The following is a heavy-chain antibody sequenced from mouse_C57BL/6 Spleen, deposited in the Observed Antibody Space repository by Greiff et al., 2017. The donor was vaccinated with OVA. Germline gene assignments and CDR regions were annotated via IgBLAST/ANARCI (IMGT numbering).Heavy chain of an antibody. CDR3: ARVRTTGRSYFDY. CDR2: INYDGSST. D-gene: IGHD1-1*01. V-gene: IGHV5-16*01. J-gene: IGHJ2*01. CDR1: GFTFSDYY. Sequence: EVKVVESEGGLVQPGSSMKLSCTASGFTFSDYYMAWVRQVPEKGLEWVANINYDGSSTYYLDSFKGRFIFSRDNAKNIAYLQMSSLKSEDTATYYCARVRTTGRSYFDYWGEGTTLTVSS.